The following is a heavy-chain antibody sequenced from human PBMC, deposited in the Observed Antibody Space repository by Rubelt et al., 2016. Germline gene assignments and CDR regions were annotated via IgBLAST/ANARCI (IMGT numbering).Heavy chain of an antibody. CDR2: INHSGST. J-gene: IGHJ4*02. V-gene: IGHV4-34*01. CDR1: GGSFSGYY. Sequence: QVQLQQWGAGLLKPSETLSLTCAVYGGSFSGYYWRWIRQPPGKGLEWIGEINHSGSTNYNPSLTGRVTLAVGTAKNQFALKLSSVTAADTAVYYCARGAGRITIFGSWGQGTLVTVSS. CDR3: ARGAGRITIFGS. D-gene: IGHD3-3*01.